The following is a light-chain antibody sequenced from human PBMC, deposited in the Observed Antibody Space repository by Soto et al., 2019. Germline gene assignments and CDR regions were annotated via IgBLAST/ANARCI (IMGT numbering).Light chain of an antibody. CDR2: GAS. Sequence: DIQLTQSPSFLSASVGDRVTITCWASQGISSYLAWYQQNPGKAPKLLIYGASTLQSGVPSRFSGSGSGTEFTLTISSLQPEDFATYSCQQLNSFPLTFGGGTRVEIK. J-gene: IGKJ4*01. V-gene: IGKV1-9*01. CDR1: QGISSY. CDR3: QQLNSFPLT.